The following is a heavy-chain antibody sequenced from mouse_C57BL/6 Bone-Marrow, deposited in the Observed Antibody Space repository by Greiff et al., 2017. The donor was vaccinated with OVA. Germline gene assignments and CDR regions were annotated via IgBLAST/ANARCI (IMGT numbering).Heavy chain of an antibody. CDR2: IDPSDSYT. Sequence: QVQLKQPGAELVMPGASVKLSCKASGYTFTSYWMHWVKQRPGQGLEWIGEIDPSDSYTNYNQKFKGKSTLTVDKSSSTAYMQLSSLTSEDSAVYYCARRGLRRAWFAYWGQGTLVTVSA. V-gene: IGHV1-69*01. CDR1: GYTFTSYW. CDR3: ARRGLRRAWFAY. J-gene: IGHJ3*01. D-gene: IGHD2-4*01.